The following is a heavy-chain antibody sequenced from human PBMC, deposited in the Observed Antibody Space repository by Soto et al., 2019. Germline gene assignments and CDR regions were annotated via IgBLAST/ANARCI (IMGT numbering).Heavy chain of an antibody. Sequence: GESLKISCQGSGYSFTSYWISWVRQMPGKGLEWMGRIDPSDSYTNYSPSFQGHVTIPADKSISTAYLQWSSLKASDTAMYYCASTSRFNYGMDVWGQGTTVTVSS. D-gene: IGHD2-2*01. CDR1: GYSFTSYW. CDR2: IDPSDSYT. CDR3: ASTSRFNYGMDV. V-gene: IGHV5-10-1*01. J-gene: IGHJ6*02.